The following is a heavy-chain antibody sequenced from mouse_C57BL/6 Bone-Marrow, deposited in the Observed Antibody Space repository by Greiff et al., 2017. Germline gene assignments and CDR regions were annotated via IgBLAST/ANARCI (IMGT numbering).Heavy chain of an antibody. J-gene: IGHJ3*01. CDR1: GYTFTSYW. V-gene: IGHV1-55*01. D-gene: IGHD2-4*01. Sequence: QVQLQQPGAELVKPGASVKMSCKASGYTFTSYWITWVKQRPGQGLEWIGDIYPGSGSTNYTEKFKSKATLTVDTSSSTAYMQLSSLTSEDSAVYYCARGDYDYDGFAYWGQGTLVTVSA. CDR2: IYPGSGST. CDR3: ARGDYDYDGFAY.